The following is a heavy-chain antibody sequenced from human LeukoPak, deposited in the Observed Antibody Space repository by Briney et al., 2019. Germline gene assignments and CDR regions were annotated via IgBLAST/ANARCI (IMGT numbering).Heavy chain of an antibody. V-gene: IGHV1-2*02. J-gene: IGHJ4*02. CDR1: GYPFSDYY. CDR2: IDPKNGDT. CDR3: ARLSAL. Sequence: ASVKVSCKTSGYPFSDYYIHWIRQASGQGLESMGWIDPKNGDTKYAQRSQGRLTISMDTSIDTVYMELNSLRYDDTAVYYCARLSALWGQGTLVTVSS.